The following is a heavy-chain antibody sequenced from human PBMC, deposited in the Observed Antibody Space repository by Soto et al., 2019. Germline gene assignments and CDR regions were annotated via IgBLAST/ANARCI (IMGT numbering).Heavy chain of an antibody. J-gene: IGHJ5*02. CDR2: IIPILGIA. V-gene: IGHV1-69*02. CDR1: GGTFSSYT. Sequence: QVQLVQSGAEVKKPGSSVKVSCKASGGTFSSYTISWVRQAPGQGLEWMGRIIPILGIANYAQKFQGRVTITTEKSTSTGYMELSSMRSEDTAVYYCARHPTMVRGVNWFDPWGQGTLVTVSS. CDR3: ARHPTMVRGVNWFDP. D-gene: IGHD3-10*01.